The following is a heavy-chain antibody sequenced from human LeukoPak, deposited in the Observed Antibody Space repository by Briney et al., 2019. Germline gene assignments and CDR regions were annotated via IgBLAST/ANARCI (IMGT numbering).Heavy chain of an antibody. J-gene: IGHJ4*02. CDR2: INHSGST. CDR1: GGSFSGYY. V-gene: IGHV4-34*01. D-gene: IGHD3-10*01. CDR3: ARRYYGSGSYYGY. Sequence: SETLSLTCAVYGGSFSGYYWSWIRQPPGKGLEWIGEINHSGSTNYNPSLKSRVTISVDTSKNQFSLKLSSVTAADTAVHYCARRYYGSGSYYGYWGQGTLVTVSS.